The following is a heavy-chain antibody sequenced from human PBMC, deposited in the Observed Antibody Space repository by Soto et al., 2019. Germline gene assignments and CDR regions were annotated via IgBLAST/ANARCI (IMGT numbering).Heavy chain of an antibody. CDR3: ARRSQVPAAMSLRYYYYMDV. D-gene: IGHD2-2*01. V-gene: IGHV4-39*01. CDR2: IYYSGST. CDR1: GGSISSSSYY. Sequence: SETLSLTCTVSGGSISSSSYYWGWIRQPPGKGLEWIRSIYYSGSTYYNPSLKSRVTISVDTSKNQFSLKLSSVTAADTAVYYCARRSQVPAAMSLRYYYYMDVWGKGTTVTVSS. J-gene: IGHJ6*03.